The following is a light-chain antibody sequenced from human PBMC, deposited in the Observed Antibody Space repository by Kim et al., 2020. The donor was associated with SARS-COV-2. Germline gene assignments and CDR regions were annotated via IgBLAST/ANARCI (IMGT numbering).Light chain of an antibody. V-gene: IGKV3-20*01. Sequence: EIVLTQSPGTLSLSPGERTTLSCRASQSIRSKYLAWYQQKPGQAPRLLIYDASSRATGIPDRFSGSGSGTDFTLTISRLEPEEFAVYYCQQYGSSPVTFAQGTKVDIK. CDR1: QSIRSKY. CDR3: QQYGSSPVT. J-gene: IGKJ1*01. CDR2: DAS.